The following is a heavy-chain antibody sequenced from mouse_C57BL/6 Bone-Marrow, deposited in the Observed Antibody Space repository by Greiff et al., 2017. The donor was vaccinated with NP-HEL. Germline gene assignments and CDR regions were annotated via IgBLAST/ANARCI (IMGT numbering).Heavy chain of an antibody. V-gene: IGHV4-1*01. CDR1: GVDFSRYW. J-gene: IGHJ1*03. CDR2: INPDSSTI. CDR3: ARHYYGSSYAWYFDV. Sequence: CAASGVDFSRYWMSWVRRAPGKGLEWIGEINPDSSTINYAPSLKDKFIISRDNAKNTLYLQMSKVRSEDTALYYCARHYYGSSYAWYFDVWGTGTTVTVSS. D-gene: IGHD1-1*01.